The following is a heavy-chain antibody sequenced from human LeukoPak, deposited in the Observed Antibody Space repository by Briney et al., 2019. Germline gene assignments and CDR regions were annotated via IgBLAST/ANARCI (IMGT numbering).Heavy chain of an antibody. CDR2: INPSGGST. V-gene: IGHV1-46*01. J-gene: IGHJ4*02. CDR3: ARAERDYDFWSGYQPNLDY. D-gene: IGHD3-3*01. CDR1: GYTFTSYY. Sequence: GASVKVSCKASGYTFTSYYMHWVRQAPGQGLEWMGIINPSGGSTSYAQKFQGRVTMTRDTSTSTVYMELSSLRSEDTAVYYCARAERDYDFWSGYQPNLDYWGQGTLVTVSS.